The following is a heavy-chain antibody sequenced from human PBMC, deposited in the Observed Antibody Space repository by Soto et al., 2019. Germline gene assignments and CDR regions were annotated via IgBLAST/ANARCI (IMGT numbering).Heavy chain of an antibody. V-gene: IGHV3-23*01. CDR1: GFTFSSYA. J-gene: IGHJ4*02. CDR3: AKAPGYCSGGTCYLYFDD. D-gene: IGHD2-15*01. CDR2: ISGVGGNT. Sequence: GGSLRLSCAASGFTFSSYAMSWVRQAPGKGLEWVSAISGVGGNTFYADSVEGRFNVSRDNSKNTLYLQLSSLSAEDTAVYFCAKAPGYCSGGTCYLYFDDWRQGTLVTVS.